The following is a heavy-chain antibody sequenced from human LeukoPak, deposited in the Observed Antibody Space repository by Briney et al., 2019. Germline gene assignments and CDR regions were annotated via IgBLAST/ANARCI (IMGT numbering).Heavy chain of an antibody. D-gene: IGHD3-10*01. CDR2: IRNKANGYTT. CDR1: GFTFSPHY. Sequence: GGSLRLSCAASGFTFSPHYMDWVRQSPGQGLEWVGLIRNKANGYTTVYAASVKGRFTISRDDSKNSVYLQMDSLRTEDTAVYYCGDLGSAGTDHWGQGTLVTVSS. V-gene: IGHV3-72*01. J-gene: IGHJ4*02. CDR3: GDLGSAGTDH.